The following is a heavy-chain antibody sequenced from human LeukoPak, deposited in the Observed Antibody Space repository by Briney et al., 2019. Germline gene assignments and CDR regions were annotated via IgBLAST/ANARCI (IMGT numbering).Heavy chain of an antibody. CDR3: ARGLLRYYDFWSGYPDAFDI. CDR1: GGSFSGYY. V-gene: IGHV4-34*01. D-gene: IGHD3-3*01. J-gene: IGHJ3*02. CDR2: INHSGST. Sequence: SETLSRTCAVYGGSFSGYYWSWIRQPPGKGLEWIGEINHSGSTNYNPSLKSRVTISVDTPKNQFSLKLSSVTAADTAVYYCARGLLRYYDFWSGYPDAFDIWGQGTMVTVSS.